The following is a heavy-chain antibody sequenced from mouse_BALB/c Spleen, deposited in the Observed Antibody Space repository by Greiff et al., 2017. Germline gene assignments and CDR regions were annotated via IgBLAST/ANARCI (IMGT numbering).Heavy chain of an antibody. V-gene: IGHV1S127*01. CDR3: ARGDLYDGYDDAMDY. Sequence: QVQLQQSGPQLVRPGASVKISCKASGYSFTSYWMHWVKQRPGQGLEWIGMIDPSDSETRLNQKFKDKATLTVDKSSSTAYMQLSSPTSEDSAVYYCARGDLYDGYDDAMDYWGQGTSVTVSS. CDR2: IDPSDSET. CDR1: GYSFTSYW. J-gene: IGHJ4*01. D-gene: IGHD2-3*01.